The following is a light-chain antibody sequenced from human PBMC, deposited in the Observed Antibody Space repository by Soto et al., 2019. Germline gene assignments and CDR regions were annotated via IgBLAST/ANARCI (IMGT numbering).Light chain of an antibody. CDR3: QQYNDFHPT. J-gene: IGKJ4*01. CDR2: ATS. Sequence: VQMTQSPSSLSASVGDRFTITCRASQSIRNWLAWYQQKPGKAPKSLIYATSTLQTGVPSRFSGGGSGTDFTLTISSLQPEDFAIYYCQQYNDFHPTFGGGTKVDIK. CDR1: QSIRNW. V-gene: IGKV1D-16*01.